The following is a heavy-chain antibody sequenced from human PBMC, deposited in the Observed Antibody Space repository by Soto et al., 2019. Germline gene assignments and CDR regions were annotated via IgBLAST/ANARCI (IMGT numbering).Heavy chain of an antibody. D-gene: IGHD2-21*02. V-gene: IGHV3-23*01. Sequence: EVQLLESGGGLVQPGGSLRLSCAASGFTFSSYAMSWVHQAPGKGLEWVSAISGSGGSTYYADSVKGRFTISRDNSKNTLYLQMNSLRAEDTAVYYCARFLAYCGGDCYSGHDAFDIWGQGTMVTVSS. J-gene: IGHJ3*02. CDR2: ISGSGGST. CDR3: ARFLAYCGGDCYSGHDAFDI. CDR1: GFTFSSYA.